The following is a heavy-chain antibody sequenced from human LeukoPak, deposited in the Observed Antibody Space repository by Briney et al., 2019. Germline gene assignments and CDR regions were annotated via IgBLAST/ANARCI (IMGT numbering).Heavy chain of an antibody. CDR3: ARVVSRFGRIYEGGAFDI. Sequence: SETLSLTCTVSGGSISSSSYSWGRIRQPPGKGLEWIGSIYYSGNSYYNRSLKSRVTISVDTSKNQFSLRLSSVTAADTAVYYCARVVSRFGRIYEGGAFDIWGQGTMVTVSS. CDR2: IYYSGNS. V-gene: IGHV4-39*07. J-gene: IGHJ3*02. D-gene: IGHD3-10*01. CDR1: GGSISSSSYS.